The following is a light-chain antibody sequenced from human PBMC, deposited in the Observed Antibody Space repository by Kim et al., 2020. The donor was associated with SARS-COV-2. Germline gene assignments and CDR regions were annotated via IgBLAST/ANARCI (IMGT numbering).Light chain of an antibody. CDR3: HQYGSSPWT. CDR2: GAS. CDR1: QSVTSNY. Sequence: PGERATLSCRASQSVTSNYLAWYQQRLGQAPRLLIYGASSRATDIPDRFSGSVSGTDFTLTISRLEPEDFAVYYCHQYGSSPWTFGQGTKV. V-gene: IGKV3-20*01. J-gene: IGKJ1*01.